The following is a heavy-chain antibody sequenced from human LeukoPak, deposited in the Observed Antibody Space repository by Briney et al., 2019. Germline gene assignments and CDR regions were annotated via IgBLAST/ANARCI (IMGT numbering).Heavy chain of an antibody. CDR1: GYTFTGYY. Sequence: EASVKVSCKASGYTFTGYYMHWVRQAPGQGLEWMGWINPNSGGTNYAQKLQGRVTMTTDTSTSTAYMELRSLRSDDTAVYYCASSSIVGATYFDYWGQGTLVTVSS. CDR3: ASSSIVGATYFDY. J-gene: IGHJ4*02. CDR2: INPNSGGT. D-gene: IGHD1-26*01. V-gene: IGHV1-2*02.